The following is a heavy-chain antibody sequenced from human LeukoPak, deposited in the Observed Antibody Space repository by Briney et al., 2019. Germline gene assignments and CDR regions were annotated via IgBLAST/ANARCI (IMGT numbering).Heavy chain of an antibody. CDR1: GFPFSSYW. V-gene: IGHV3-7*01. J-gene: IGHJ3*02. CDR3: ARDPGWSSFDI. D-gene: IGHD2-15*01. Sequence: GGSLRLSCVASGFPFSSYWMSWVRQAPGKGLEFVANMKEDGSVKNYVDSVKGRFTISRDNAENSVYLQMSRLRAEDTALYYCARDPGWSSFDIWGQGAMVTVSS. CDR2: MKEDGSVK.